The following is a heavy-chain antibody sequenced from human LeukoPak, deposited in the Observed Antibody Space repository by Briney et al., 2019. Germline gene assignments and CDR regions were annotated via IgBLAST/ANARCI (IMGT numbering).Heavy chain of an antibody. Sequence: PSETLSLTCAVYGGSFSGYYWSWIRQPPGKGLEWIGEINHSGSTNYNPSLKSRVTISVDTSKNQFSLKLSSVTAADTAVYYCARCHRRGGGDCYSYFDYWGQGTLVTVSS. V-gene: IGHV4-34*01. J-gene: IGHJ4*02. D-gene: IGHD2-21*02. CDR3: ARCHRRGGGDCYSYFDY. CDR1: GGSFSGYY. CDR2: INHSGST.